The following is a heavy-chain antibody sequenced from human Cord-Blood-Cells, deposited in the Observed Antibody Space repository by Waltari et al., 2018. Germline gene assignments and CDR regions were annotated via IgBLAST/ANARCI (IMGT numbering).Heavy chain of an antibody. CDR1: GFTVSSNY. Sequence: EVQLVESGGGLIQPGGSLRRSCAASGFTVSSNYMSWFRQDPGKGMEWVSVIYSGGSTYYADSVKGRFTISRDNSKNTLYLQMNSLRAEDTAVYYCAREGTKGNAFDIWGQGTMVTVSS. CDR2: IYSGGST. D-gene: IGHD1-7*01. V-gene: IGHV3-53*01. J-gene: IGHJ3*02. CDR3: AREGTKGNAFDI.